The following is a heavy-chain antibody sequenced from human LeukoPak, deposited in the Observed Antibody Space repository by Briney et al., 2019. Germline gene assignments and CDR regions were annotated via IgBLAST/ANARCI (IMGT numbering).Heavy chain of an antibody. CDR1: GGSVSSSIYY. D-gene: IGHD3-9*01. CDR2: IYYSGST. Sequence: SETLSLTCTVSGGSVSSSIYYWGWIRKPPGKGLEWIGSIYYSGSTSYNPSLKSRVTISVDTSKNQFSLKLTSVTAADTAVYYCASRNDILTGYVFDFWGQGTLGTVSS. V-gene: IGHV4-39*01. J-gene: IGHJ4*02. CDR3: ASRNDILTGYVFDF.